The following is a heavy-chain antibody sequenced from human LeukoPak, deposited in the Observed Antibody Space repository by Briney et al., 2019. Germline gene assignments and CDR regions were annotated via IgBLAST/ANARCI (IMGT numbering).Heavy chain of an antibody. Sequence: PSETLSLTCAVYGGSFSRYYWNWIRQPPGKGLEWIGEINHSGSTNYNPSLKSRVTISVDTSKNQFSLKLSSVTAADTAVYYCARGTGDLGQQLVLFSLTHYYYMDVWGKGTTVTVSS. CDR2: INHSGST. CDR1: GGSFSRYY. CDR3: ARGTGDLGQQLVLFSLTHYYYMDV. D-gene: IGHD6-13*01. J-gene: IGHJ6*03. V-gene: IGHV4-34*01.